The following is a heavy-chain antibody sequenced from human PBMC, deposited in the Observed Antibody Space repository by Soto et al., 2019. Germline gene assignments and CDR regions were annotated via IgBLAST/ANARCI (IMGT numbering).Heavy chain of an antibody. Sequence: GGSLRLSCAASGFTFDGYAMHWVRQAPGKGLEWVSGINWNSGIIGYAGSVKGRFTISRDNAENSLYLHMNSLRAEDTALYYCARTNWGPYYYYGMDVWGQGTTVTVSS. CDR2: INWNSGII. CDR1: GFTFDGYA. V-gene: IGHV3-9*01. CDR3: ARTNWGPYYYYGMDV. D-gene: IGHD7-27*01. J-gene: IGHJ6*02.